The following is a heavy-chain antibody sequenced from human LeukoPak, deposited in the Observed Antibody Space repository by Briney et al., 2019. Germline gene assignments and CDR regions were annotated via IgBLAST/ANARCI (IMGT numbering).Heavy chain of an antibody. CDR3: ANGPFGELTPPYYYYYYGMDV. CDR1: GFTFSSYG. CDR2: IRYDGSNK. Sequence: GGSLRLSCAASGFTFSSYGMHWVRQAPGKGLEWVAFIRYDGSNKYYADSVKGRFTISRDNSKNTLYLQMNSLRAGDTAVYYCANGPFGELTPPYYYYYYGMDVWGQGTTVTVSS. D-gene: IGHD3-10*01. V-gene: IGHV3-30*02. J-gene: IGHJ6*02.